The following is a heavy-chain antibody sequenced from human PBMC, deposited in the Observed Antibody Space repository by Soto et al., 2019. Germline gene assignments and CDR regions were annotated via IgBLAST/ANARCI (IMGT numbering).Heavy chain of an antibody. CDR3: ARGPGGPDGPGDY. Sequence: QVQLVQSGAEVKKPGASVKVSCKASGYTFTSYAMHWVRQAPGQRLAWMGGINAGNGNTKYSQKLQGRVTITRDTSASTAYMELSSLRSEDTAVYYCARGPGGPDGPGDYWGQGTLVTVSS. V-gene: IGHV1-3*01. D-gene: IGHD2-15*01. CDR1: GYTFTSYA. CDR2: INAGNGNT. J-gene: IGHJ4*02.